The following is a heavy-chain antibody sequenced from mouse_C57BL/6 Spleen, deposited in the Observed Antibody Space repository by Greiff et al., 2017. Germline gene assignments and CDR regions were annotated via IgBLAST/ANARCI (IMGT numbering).Heavy chain of an antibody. Sequence: EVHLVESGGDLVKPGGSLKLSCAASGFTFSSYGMSWVRQTPDKRLEWVATISSGGSYTYYPDSVKGRFTISRDNAKNTLYLQMSSLKSEDTAMYYCARGDPSDYFDYWGQGTTLTVSS. CDR1: GFTFSSYG. CDR2: ISSGGSYT. V-gene: IGHV5-6*01. J-gene: IGHJ2*01. CDR3: ARGDPSDYFDY. D-gene: IGHD3-3*01.